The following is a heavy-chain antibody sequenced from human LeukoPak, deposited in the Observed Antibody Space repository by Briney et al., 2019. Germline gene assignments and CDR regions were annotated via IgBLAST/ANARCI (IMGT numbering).Heavy chain of an antibody. Sequence: GESLKISCKGSEYSFTSYWIGWVRQMPGKGLEWMGIIYPGDSDTRYSPSFQGQVTISADKSISTAYLQWSSLKASDTAMYYCARRYNLWFGDAYNWFDPWGQGTLVTVSS. V-gene: IGHV5-51*01. CDR1: EYSFTSYW. D-gene: IGHD3-10*01. CDR2: IYPGDSDT. J-gene: IGHJ5*02. CDR3: ARRYNLWFGDAYNWFDP.